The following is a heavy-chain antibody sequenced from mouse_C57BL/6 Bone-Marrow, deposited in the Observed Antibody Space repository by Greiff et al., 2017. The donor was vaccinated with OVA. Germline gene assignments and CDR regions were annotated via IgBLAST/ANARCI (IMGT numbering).Heavy chain of an antibody. CDR1: GFTFSSYA. V-gene: IGHV5-4*01. CDR2: ISDGGSYT. Sequence: EVKLMESGGGLVKPGGSLKLSCAASGFTFSSYAMSWVRQTPEKRLEWVATISDGGSYTYYPDNVKGRFIISRDNAKNNLYLQMSHLKSEDTAMYYCARDGGWLPGAYWGQGTLVTVSA. CDR3: ARDGGWLPGAY. J-gene: IGHJ3*01. D-gene: IGHD2-3*01.